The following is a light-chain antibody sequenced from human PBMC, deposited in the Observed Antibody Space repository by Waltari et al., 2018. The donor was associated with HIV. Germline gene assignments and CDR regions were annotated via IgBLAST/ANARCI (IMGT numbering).Light chain of an antibody. J-gene: IGLJ3*02. CDR1: SSNIGITT. CDR2: SSN. Sequence: QSVLTQPPSASGTPGQRVTISCSGSSSNIGITTVNWYQHLPGTAPKRFIYSSNQRPSGVPDRFSGSKSGTSASLAISGLLCEGEADYYCAAWDDRLNGWVFGGGTKLTVL. CDR3: AAWDDRLNGWV. V-gene: IGLV1-44*01.